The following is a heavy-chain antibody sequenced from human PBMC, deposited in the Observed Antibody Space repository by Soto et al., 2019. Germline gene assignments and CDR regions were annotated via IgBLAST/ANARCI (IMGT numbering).Heavy chain of an antibody. D-gene: IGHD4-4*01. V-gene: IGHV4-31*03. CDR1: GGSISSGGYY. CDR2: IYYSGST. CDR3: ARAQPQYSNYEGYYYYGMDV. J-gene: IGHJ6*02. Sequence: SETLSLTCTVSGGSISSGGYYWSWIRQHPGKGLEWIGYIYYSGSTYYNPSLKSRVTISVDTSKNQFSLKLSSVTAADTAVYYCARAQPQYSNYEGYYYYGMDVWGQGTTVTVSS.